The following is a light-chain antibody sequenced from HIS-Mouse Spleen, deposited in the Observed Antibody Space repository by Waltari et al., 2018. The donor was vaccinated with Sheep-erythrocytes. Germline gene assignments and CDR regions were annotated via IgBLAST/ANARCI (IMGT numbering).Light chain of an antibody. CDR3: QVWDSSSDHPV. V-gene: IGLV3-21*03. J-gene: IGLJ2*01. CDR2: DDS. Sequence: SYVLTQPPSVSVAPGKTARITCGGNNIGSKSGHWYQQKPGQAPVLVVYDDSDRPPGIPERFSGSNSGNTATLTISRVEAGDEADYYCQVWDSSSDHPVFGGGTKLTVL. CDR1: NIGSKS.